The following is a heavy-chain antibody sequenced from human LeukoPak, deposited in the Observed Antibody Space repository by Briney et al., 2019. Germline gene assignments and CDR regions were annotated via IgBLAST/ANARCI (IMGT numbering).Heavy chain of an antibody. Sequence: GGSLRLSCAASGFTFSNYDIHWVRQAPGKGLEWVAVISYDGSEKYYADSVKGRFTISRDNSKNTLYLQMNSLRAEDTAVYYCAKPTYYYDSSGYLFDYWGQGTLVTVSS. CDR3: AKPTYYYDSSGYLFDY. J-gene: IGHJ4*02. CDR1: GFTFSNYD. CDR2: ISYDGSEK. D-gene: IGHD3-22*01. V-gene: IGHV3-30*18.